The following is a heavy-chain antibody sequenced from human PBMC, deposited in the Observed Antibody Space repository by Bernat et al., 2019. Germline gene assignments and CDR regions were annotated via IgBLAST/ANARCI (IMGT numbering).Heavy chain of an antibody. J-gene: IGHJ3*02. D-gene: IGHD4-17*01. V-gene: IGHV4-30-2*01. Sequence: QLQLQESGSGLVKPSQTLSLTCAVSGGSISSGGYSWRWIRQPPGKGLEWIGYIYHSGSTYYNPSLKSRVTISVDRSKNQFSLKLSSVTAADTAVYYCAGTTVTIATLRAYAFDIWGQGTMVTVSS. CDR2: IYHSGST. CDR1: GGSISSGGYS. CDR3: AGTTVTIATLRAYAFDI.